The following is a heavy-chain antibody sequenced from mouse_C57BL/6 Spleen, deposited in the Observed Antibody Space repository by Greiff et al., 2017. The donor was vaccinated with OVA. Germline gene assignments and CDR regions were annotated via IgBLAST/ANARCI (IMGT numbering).Heavy chain of an antibody. D-gene: IGHD1-1*01. V-gene: IGHV5-4*01. Sequence: EVLLVESGGGLVKPGGSLKLSCAASGFTFSSYAMSWVRQTPEKRLEWVATISDGGSCTYYPDNVKGRFTISRDNAKTKLYLQLSHLKSEDTAMYYCARDQDYDSSSYAMDYWGQGTSLTVSS. CDR2: ISDGGSCT. CDR3: ARDQDYDSSSYAMDY. CDR1: GFTFSSYA. J-gene: IGHJ4*01.